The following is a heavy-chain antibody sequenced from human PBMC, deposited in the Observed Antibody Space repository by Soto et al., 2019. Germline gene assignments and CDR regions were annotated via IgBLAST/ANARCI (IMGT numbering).Heavy chain of an antibody. Sequence: QVQLQESGPGLVKPSETLSLTCTVSGGSISSYYWSWIRQPPGKGLEWIGYIYYSGSTNYNPSPKSRVTLSVDTSKNQLSLKLSSVTAEDTAVYYCARRYGSSFDFWGQGTLVTVSS. CDR2: IYYSGST. J-gene: IGHJ4*02. CDR1: GGSISSYY. CDR3: ARRYGSSFDF. D-gene: IGHD2-15*01. V-gene: IGHV4-59*08.